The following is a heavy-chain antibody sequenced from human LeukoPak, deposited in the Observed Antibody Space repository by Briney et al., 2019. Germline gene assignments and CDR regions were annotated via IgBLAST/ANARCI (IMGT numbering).Heavy chain of an antibody. D-gene: IGHD5-24*01. CDR3: ARGPHPGGAGYNLIDH. V-gene: IGHV4-39*01. CDR2: ISYRGTT. J-gene: IGHJ4*02. Sequence: PSQTLSLTCTVSGGSISSGSYYWGWIRQPPGKGLEWIGSISYRGTTLYNPSLKSRVTISVDTSKNQFFLKVSSVTAADTAVYYCARGPHPGGAGYNLIDHWGQGTLVTVSP. CDR1: GGSISSGSYY.